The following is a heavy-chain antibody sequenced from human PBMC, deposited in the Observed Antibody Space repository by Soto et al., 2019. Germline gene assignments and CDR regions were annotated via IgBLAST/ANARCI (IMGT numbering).Heavy chain of an antibody. V-gene: IGHV4-30-4*01. CDR1: GGSTSSDNY. CDR3: AREVGESSDDLYYIDS. Sequence: SETLSLTCTVSGGSTSSDNYWSWIRPPPGNGLEWNGHTYYNGKTVNSTFIKSRHDITIETSKNKFCLKLSYVAASDSTGYFLAREVGESSDDLYYIDSWGQGSLVTVSS. D-gene: IGHD2-2*01. CDR2: TYYNGKT. J-gene: IGHJ4*02.